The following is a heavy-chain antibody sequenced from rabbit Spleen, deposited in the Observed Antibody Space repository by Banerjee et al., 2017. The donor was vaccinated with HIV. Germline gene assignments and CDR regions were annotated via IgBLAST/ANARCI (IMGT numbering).Heavy chain of an antibody. J-gene: IGHJ6*01. Sequence: QSLEESGGDLVKPEGSLTLTCTASGLDFSSTYWMSWVRQAPGKGLEWIASIDNGDGSTYYASWAKGRFTISKTSSTTVTLEMTSLTAADTATYFCTRPWGLWGPGTLVTVS. CDR2: IDNGDGST. V-gene: IGHV1S40*01. CDR3: TRPWGL. CDR1: GLDFSSTYW. D-gene: IGHD3-1*01.